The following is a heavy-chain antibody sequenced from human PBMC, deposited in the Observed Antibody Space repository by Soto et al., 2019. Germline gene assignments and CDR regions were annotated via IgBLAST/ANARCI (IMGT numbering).Heavy chain of an antibody. V-gene: IGHV1-3*01. CDR3: AREGPGVDFDY. CDR1: GYTFTSYA. Sequence: QVQLVQSGAEVKKPGASVKVSCKASGYTFTSYAMHWVRQAPGQRLEWMGWINAGNGNTKYSQKFQGRVTITRDTAASTAYMELSSLRSEDTAVYYCAREGPGVDFDYWGQGTLVTVSS. D-gene: IGHD3-10*01. CDR2: INAGNGNT. J-gene: IGHJ4*02.